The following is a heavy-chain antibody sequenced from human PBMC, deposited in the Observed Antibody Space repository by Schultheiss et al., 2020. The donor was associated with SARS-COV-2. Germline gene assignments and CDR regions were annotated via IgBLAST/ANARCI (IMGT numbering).Heavy chain of an antibody. Sequence: GESLKISCAASGFTFSTYGMHWVRQAPGKGLEWVAVISYDGSNKYYADSVKGRFTISRDNSKNTLYLQMNSLRAEDTAVYYCAREDDFWSGYLDPWGQGTLVTVSS. D-gene: IGHD3-3*01. CDR3: AREDDFWSGYLDP. CDR2: ISYDGSNK. CDR1: GFTFSTYG. V-gene: IGHV3-30*03. J-gene: IGHJ5*02.